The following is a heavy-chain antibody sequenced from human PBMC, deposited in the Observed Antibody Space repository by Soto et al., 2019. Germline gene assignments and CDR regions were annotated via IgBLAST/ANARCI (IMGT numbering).Heavy chain of an antibody. D-gene: IGHD4-17*01. CDR2: IWYDGTQK. CDR1: GFTFNTYS. J-gene: IGHJ4*02. V-gene: IGHV3-33*01. CDR3: ARAGGTTVTGRWHFYS. Sequence: QVQLEESGGGVVQPGRSLRLSCEASGFTFNTYSMHWVRQPPGKGLEWLAAIWYDGTQKYYADSVKGRFSISRDNSKKTRYLEMNSLRAEDTAVYYCARAGGTTVTGRWHFYSWGQGTLVTVSS.